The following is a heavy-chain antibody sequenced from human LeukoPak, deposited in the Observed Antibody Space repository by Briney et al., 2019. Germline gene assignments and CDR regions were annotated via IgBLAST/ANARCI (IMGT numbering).Heavy chain of an antibody. V-gene: IGHV3-23*01. CDR1: GFTFNNYA. J-gene: IGHJ4*02. CDR2: ISGSGGST. D-gene: IGHD3-22*01. CDR3: AKDPLSYYDSSGYRYFDY. Sequence: GGSLRLSCAASGFTFNNYAVNWVRQAAGKGLEWVSGISGSGGSTYYADSVKGRFTISRDNSKNTLYLQMNRLRAEDTAVYFCAKDPLSYYDSSGYRYFDYWGQGTLVTVSS.